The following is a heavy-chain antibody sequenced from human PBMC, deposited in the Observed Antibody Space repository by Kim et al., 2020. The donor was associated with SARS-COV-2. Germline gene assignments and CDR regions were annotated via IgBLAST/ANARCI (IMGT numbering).Heavy chain of an antibody. Sequence: ASVKVSCKASGYTFTDYYMNWVRQAPGQRLEWIGRINPNSGGTNYAQKFQGRVTMTRDTSINTAYMELSRLRSDDTVVYYCARGIYGSGVGDTFDIWGQGTMVTVSS. D-gene: IGHD3-10*01. CDR2: INPNSGGT. CDR3: ARGIYGSGVGDTFDI. J-gene: IGHJ3*02. CDR1: GYTFTDYY. V-gene: IGHV1-2*05.